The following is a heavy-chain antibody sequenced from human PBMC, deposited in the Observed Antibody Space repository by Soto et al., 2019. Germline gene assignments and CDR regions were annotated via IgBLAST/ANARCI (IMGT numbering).Heavy chain of an antibody. CDR2: IIPIFGTA. CDR1: GGTFSSYA. D-gene: IGHD3-10*01. V-gene: IGHV1-69*12. Sequence: QVQLVQSGAEVKKPGSSVKVSCKASGGTFSSYAISWVRQAPGQGLEWMGGIIPIFGTADYAQKFQGRVTITADESTSKAYMELSSLRSEDTAVYYCALHYGSGNNYYYYGMDVWGQGTTVTVSS. CDR3: ALHYGSGNNYYYYGMDV. J-gene: IGHJ6*02.